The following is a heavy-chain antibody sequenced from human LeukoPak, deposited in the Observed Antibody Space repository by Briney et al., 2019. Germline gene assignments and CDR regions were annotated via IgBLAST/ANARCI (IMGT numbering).Heavy chain of an antibody. CDR3: ARDQRGRLLWFGELWVGFDP. V-gene: IGHV4-4*07. CDR2: IYTSGST. J-gene: IGHJ5*02. Sequence: SETLSLTCTVSGVSISSYYWSWIRQPAGKGLEWIGRIYTSGSTNYNPSLKSRVTMSVDTSKNQFSLQLSSVTAADTAVYYCARDQRGRLLWFGELWVGFDPWGQGTLVTVSS. D-gene: IGHD3-10*01. CDR1: GVSISSYY.